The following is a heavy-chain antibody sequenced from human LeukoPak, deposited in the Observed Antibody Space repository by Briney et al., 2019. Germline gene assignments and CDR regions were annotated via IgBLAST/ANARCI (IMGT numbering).Heavy chain of an antibody. CDR1: GFTFSDYY. CDR3: ARSPYYDFWSGYEYYYYYMDV. CDR2: ISSSGSTI. J-gene: IGHJ6*03. V-gene: IGHV3-11*04. Sequence: GGSLRLSCAASGFTFSDYYMSWIRQAPGKGLEWVSYISSSGSTIYYADSVKGRFTISRDNAKNSLYLQMNSLRAKDTAVYYCARSPYYDFWSGYEYYYYYMDVWGKGTTVTVSS. D-gene: IGHD3-3*01.